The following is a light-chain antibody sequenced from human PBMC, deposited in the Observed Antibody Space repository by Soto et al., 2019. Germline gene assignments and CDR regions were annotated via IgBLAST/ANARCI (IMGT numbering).Light chain of an antibody. CDR2: EAS. Sequence: QSALTQPASVSGSPGQSITISCTGTSSDVGSHNLVSWYQQYPGKAPKLIIFEASKRPSGVSNRFSGSKSGSTASLTISGLQAEDEAAYYCCSYADTYTFVVFGGGTKVTVL. V-gene: IGLV2-23*02. CDR1: SSDVGSHNL. CDR3: CSYADTYTFVV. J-gene: IGLJ2*01.